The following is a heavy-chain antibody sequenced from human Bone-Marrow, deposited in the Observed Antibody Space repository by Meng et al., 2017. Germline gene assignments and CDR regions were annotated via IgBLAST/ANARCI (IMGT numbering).Heavy chain of an antibody. CDR3: ATFQSSITMIVVVPLA. D-gene: IGHD3-22*01. J-gene: IGHJ3*01. CDR2: ISGSGGGT. V-gene: IGHV3-23*01. CDR1: GFTFSSYA. Sequence: GESLKISCAASGFTFSSYAMSWVRQAPGKGLEWVSGISGSGGGTYYADSVKGRFTISSDNSKNTLYLQMNSLRAEDTAVYYCATFQSSITMIVVVPLAWGQGTMVTVSS.